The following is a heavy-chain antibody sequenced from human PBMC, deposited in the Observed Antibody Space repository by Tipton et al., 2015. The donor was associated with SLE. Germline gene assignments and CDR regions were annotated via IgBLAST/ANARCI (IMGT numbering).Heavy chain of an antibody. CDR3: AGTLVTTMGPFDC. V-gene: IGHV4-4*02. Sequence: TLSLTCTVSGDSIASITRTNWWSWVRQPPGKGLEWIGEIFHSGSTNYRPSLKSRVTLSVDTSKNQSSLRLNSVTAADTAVYYCAGTLVTTMGPFDCWGQGTLVTVSS. J-gene: IGHJ4*02. CDR2: IFHSGST. D-gene: IGHD5-18*01. CDR1: GDSIASITRTNW.